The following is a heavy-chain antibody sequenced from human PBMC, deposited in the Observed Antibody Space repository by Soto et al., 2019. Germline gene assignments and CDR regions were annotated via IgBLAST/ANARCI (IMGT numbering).Heavy chain of an antibody. J-gene: IGHJ5*02. CDR1: GFTFSNYA. D-gene: IGHD3-3*01. CDR3: AKDLRDSWFDP. Sequence: PGGSLRLSCAASGFTFSNYAMTWVRQAPGKGLECVSTITGSDGSTYYTDSVKGRFTISRDNSKNTLYRQMNSLRAEDTAVYYCAKDLRDSWFDPWGQGTLVTVSS. V-gene: IGHV3-23*01. CDR2: ITGSDGST.